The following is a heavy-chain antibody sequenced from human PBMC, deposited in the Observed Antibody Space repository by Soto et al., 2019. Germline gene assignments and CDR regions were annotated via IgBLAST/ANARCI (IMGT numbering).Heavy chain of an antibody. V-gene: IGHV3-30*03. CDR2: ISYDGSNK. CDR3: AGTIFGVPLDY. J-gene: IGHJ4*02. D-gene: IGHD3-3*01. CDR1: GFTFSSYG. Sequence: PGGSLRLSCAASGFTFSSYGMHWVRQAPGKGLEWVAVISYDGSNKYYADSVKGRFTISRDNSKNKLYLQMNILRAEDTAVYYCAGTIFGVPLDYWGQGTLVTVSS.